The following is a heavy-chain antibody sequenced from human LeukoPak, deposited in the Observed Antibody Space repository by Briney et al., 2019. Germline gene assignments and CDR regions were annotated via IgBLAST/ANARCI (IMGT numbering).Heavy chain of an antibody. CDR3: ARGAYYFDY. CDR1: GFTFSDYY. Sequence: GGSLRLSCAASGFTFSDYYMSWIRQAPGKGLEWVSYITSSGSYTNYADSVKGRFTISRDNANNSLFLQMNSLRAEDTAVYYCARGAYYFDYWGQGTLVTASS. V-gene: IGHV3-11*05. CDR2: ITSSGSYT. J-gene: IGHJ4*02.